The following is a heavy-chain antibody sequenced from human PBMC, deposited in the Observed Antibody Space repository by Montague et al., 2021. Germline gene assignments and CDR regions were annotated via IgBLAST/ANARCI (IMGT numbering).Heavy chain of an antibody. CDR2: ILPDDSDT. Sequence: QSGAEVKKPGESLKISCKTSGYSFSTSWIGWVRQMPGKGLEWMGIILPDDSDTRYSQSFQGQVTISADNSISTAYLQWSSLRASDTAMYYCARRRGFDYDTLTSYDHWGQGTLVTVSS. D-gene: IGHD3-9*01. J-gene: IGHJ4*02. V-gene: IGHV5-51*01. CDR3: ARRRGFDYDTLTSYDH. CDR1: GYSFSTSW.